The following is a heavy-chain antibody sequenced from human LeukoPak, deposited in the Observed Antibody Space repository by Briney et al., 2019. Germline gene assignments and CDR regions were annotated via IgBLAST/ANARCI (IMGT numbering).Heavy chain of an antibody. CDR1: GGTFSSYA. Sequence: SVKVSCKASGGTFSSYAISWVRQAPGQGLEWMGRIIPILGIANYAQKFQGRVTITADKSTSTAYMELSSLRSEDTAVYYCARYGDRAYYFDYWGQGTLVTVSS. D-gene: IGHD4-17*01. V-gene: IGHV1-69*04. CDR2: IIPILGIA. CDR3: ARYGDRAYYFDY. J-gene: IGHJ4*02.